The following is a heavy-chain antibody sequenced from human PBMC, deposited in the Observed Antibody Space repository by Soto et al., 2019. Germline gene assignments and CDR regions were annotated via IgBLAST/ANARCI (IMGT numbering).Heavy chain of an antibody. V-gene: IGHV1-46*01. J-gene: IGHJ4*02. Sequence: QVQVVQSGAEVKKPGASVKVSCKASGYTFTNYFMHWVRQAPGHGLEWMGRINPSGGSTNYAQKFQGRISMTRDTSTNTVHMELSSLRSEDMAVYYCARGGPEMATIGSFDYWGQGTLVTVSS. CDR1: GYTFTNYF. CDR3: ARGGPEMATIGSFDY. D-gene: IGHD5-12*01. CDR2: INPSGGST.